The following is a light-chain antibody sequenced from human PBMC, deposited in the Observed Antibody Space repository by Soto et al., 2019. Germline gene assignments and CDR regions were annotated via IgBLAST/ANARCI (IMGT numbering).Light chain of an antibody. J-gene: IGLJ1*01. V-gene: IGLV2-14*01. Sequence: QSVLTQPASVSGSPGQSITISCTGTSSDVGAYNFVSWHQHHPDKAPKLMISEVSNRPSGVSDRFSGSKSGNTASLTISGLQAEDEADYYCASLTTTSSVFGTGTKVTVL. CDR3: ASLTTTSSV. CDR1: SSDVGAYNF. CDR2: EVS.